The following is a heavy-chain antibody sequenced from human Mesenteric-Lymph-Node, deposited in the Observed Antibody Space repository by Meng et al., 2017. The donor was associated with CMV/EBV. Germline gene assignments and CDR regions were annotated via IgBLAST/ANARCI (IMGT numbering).Heavy chain of an antibody. CDR3: VREIRGYCASTSCSTSYFDY. V-gene: IGHV4-39*07. J-gene: IGHJ4*02. CDR1: GGSISTTSYY. CDR2: IYYNENT. D-gene: IGHD2-2*03. Sequence: SETLSLTCTVSGGSISTTSYYWGWIRQPPGKGLEWIGSIYYNENTYYNPSLESRVTISVDTSKNQFSLKLNSMTAADTAVYYCVREIRGYCASTSCSTSYFDYWGQGTLVTVSS.